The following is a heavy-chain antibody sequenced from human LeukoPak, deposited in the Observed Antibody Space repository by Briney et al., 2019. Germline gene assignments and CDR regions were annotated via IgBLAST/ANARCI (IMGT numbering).Heavy chain of an antibody. D-gene: IGHD2-15*01. CDR3: ARGQRDRAYCSGGSCSRFDP. Sequence: PETLSLTCTVPGGSISSYYWSWIRQPPGKGLDWIGHIYYSGSTNYNPSLKSRVTISVDTSKNQFSLKLSSVTAADTAVYYCARGQRDRAYCSGGSCSRFDPWGQGTLVTVSS. J-gene: IGHJ5*02. CDR2: IYYSGST. CDR1: GGSISSYY. V-gene: IGHV4-59*01.